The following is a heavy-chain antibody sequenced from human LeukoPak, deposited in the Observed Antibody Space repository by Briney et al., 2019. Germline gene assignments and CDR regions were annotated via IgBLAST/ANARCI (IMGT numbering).Heavy chain of an antibody. CDR1: GGSISSYY. J-gene: IGHJ6*03. V-gene: IGHV4-4*07. Sequence: SETLSLTCTVSGGSISSYYWSWIRQPAGKGLEWIWRIYTSGGTNYNPSLKSRVTMSVDTSKNQFSLKLSSVTAADTAVYYCARELDYYDSSGYYLYYYYYYYMDVWGKGTTVTVSS. D-gene: IGHD3-22*01. CDR2: IYTSGGT. CDR3: ARELDYYDSSGYYLYYYYYYYMDV.